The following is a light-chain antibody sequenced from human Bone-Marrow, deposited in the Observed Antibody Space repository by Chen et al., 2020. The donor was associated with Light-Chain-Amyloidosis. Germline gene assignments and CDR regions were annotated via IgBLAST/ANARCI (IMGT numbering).Light chain of an antibody. V-gene: IGLV6-57*01. CDR1: SGSIATNY. Sequence: NFMLTQPHSVSESPGKTVIISCTRSSGSIATNYVQWYQQRPGSSPTTVIYEYDKRPSGVPDRFSGSIDRSSNSASLTISGLKTEDEADDYCQSYQGISQGVLGGGTKLTVL. CDR2: EYD. J-gene: IGLJ3*02. CDR3: QSYQGISQGV.